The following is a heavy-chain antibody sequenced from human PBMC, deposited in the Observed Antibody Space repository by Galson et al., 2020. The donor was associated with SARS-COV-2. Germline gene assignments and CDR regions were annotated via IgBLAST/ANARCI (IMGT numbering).Heavy chain of an antibody. D-gene: IGHD3-10*01. CDR3: ARATSTNTGRGMDV. CDR2: TWYRSKWYN. CDR1: GDSVSSNSAA. J-gene: IGHJ6*02. Sequence: ETSETLSLPCAISGDSVSSNSAAWNWIRQSPSRGLEWLGRTWYRSKWYNDYAVSVKSRITINPDTSKNQVSLQLNSVTPEDTAVYYCARATSTNTGRGMDVWGQGTTVNVSS. V-gene: IGHV6-1*01.